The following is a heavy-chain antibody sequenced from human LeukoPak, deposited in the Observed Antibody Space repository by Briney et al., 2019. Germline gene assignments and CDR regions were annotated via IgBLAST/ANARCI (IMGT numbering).Heavy chain of an antibody. D-gene: IGHD2-2*01. CDR3: ARETLYPPPYYYYYYMDV. CDR1: GFTFSSYS. V-gene: IGHV3-48*01. J-gene: IGHJ6*03. CDR2: ISSSSSTI. Sequence: GGSLRLSCAASGFTFSSYSMNWVRQAPGKGLEWVSYISSSSSTIYYADSVKGRFTISRDNAKNSLYLQMNSLRAEDTAVYYCARETLYPPPYYYYYYMDVWGKGTTVTVSS.